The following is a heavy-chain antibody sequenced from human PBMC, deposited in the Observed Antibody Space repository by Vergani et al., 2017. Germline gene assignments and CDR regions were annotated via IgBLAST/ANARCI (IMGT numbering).Heavy chain of an antibody. D-gene: IGHD2-2*02. CDR2: ISSSSSYI. CDR3: ARDLSAYEDKTVPAAISQSAYYFDY. J-gene: IGHJ4*02. Sequence: EVQLVESGGGLVKPGGSLRLSCAASGFTFSSYSMNWVRQAPGKGLEWVSSISSSSSYIYYADSVKGRFTISRDNAKNSLYLQMNSLRAEDTAVYYCARDLSAYEDKTVPAAISQSAYYFDYWGQGTLVTVSS. V-gene: IGHV3-21*01. CDR1: GFTFSSYS.